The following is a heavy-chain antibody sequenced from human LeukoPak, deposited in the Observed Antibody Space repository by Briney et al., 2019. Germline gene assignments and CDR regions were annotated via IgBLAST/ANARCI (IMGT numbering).Heavy chain of an antibody. V-gene: IGHV1-24*01. CDR3: ATPLAAAGAFDI. CDR1: GYTLTELS. J-gene: IGHJ3*02. CDR2: FDPEDGET. Sequence: ASVKVSCKVSGYTLTELSMHWVRQAPGKGLEWMGGFDPEDGETIYAQKFQGRVTMTEDTSTDTAYMELSSLRSEDTAVYYCATPLAAAGAFDIWGQGTMVTVSS. D-gene: IGHD6-13*01.